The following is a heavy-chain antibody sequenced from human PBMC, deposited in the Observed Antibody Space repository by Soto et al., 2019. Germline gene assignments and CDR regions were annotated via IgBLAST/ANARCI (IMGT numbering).Heavy chain of an antibody. CDR3: ARGYYYDSGSWFPY. V-gene: IGHV4-34*01. CDR1: RESVYMYY. D-gene: IGHD3-10*01. CDR2: INQSGST. J-gene: IGHJ4*02. Sequence: HSDSLYLSSAVYRESVYMYYWDGIRQSPGKGLEWIGEINQSGSTNYNPSLKSRVTISIDTSKNQFSLKLNSVTAADTAMYYCARGYYYDSGSWFPYSGQGTLVTGSS.